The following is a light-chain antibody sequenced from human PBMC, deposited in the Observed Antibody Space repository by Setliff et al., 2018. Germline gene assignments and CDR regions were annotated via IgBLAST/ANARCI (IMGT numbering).Light chain of an antibody. Sequence: QSALTQPASVSGSPGQSITISCTGAGTDVGDYHYVSWYQQHPGKAPKLIIYEVSNRPSGVSHRFSGSKSGTTASLTISGLQAEDEADYHCSSYISGSTNVLFGGGTKVTVL. V-gene: IGLV2-14*01. CDR1: GTDVGDYHY. CDR2: EVS. J-gene: IGLJ2*01. CDR3: SSYISGSTNVL.